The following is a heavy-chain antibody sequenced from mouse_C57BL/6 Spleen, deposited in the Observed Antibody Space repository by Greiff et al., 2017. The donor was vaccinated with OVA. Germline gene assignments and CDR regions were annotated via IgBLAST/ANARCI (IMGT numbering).Heavy chain of an antibody. CDR2: INPYNGGT. Sequence: VQLQQSGPVLVKPGASVKMSCKASGYTFTDYYMNWVKQSHGKSLEWIGVINPYNGGTSYNQKFKGKATLTVDKSSSTAYMELNSLTSEDSAVYYCARRDGSSYPRAMDYWGQGTSVTVSS. CDR3: ARRDGSSYPRAMDY. V-gene: IGHV1-19*01. D-gene: IGHD1-1*01. CDR1: GYTFTDYY. J-gene: IGHJ4*01.